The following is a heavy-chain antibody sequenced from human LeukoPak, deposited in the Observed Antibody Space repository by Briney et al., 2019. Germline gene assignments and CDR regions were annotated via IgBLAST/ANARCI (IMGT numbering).Heavy chain of an antibody. CDR3: ARADCSGGSCYRYYYYGMDV. CDR2: IIPIFGTA. J-gene: IGHJ6*04. D-gene: IGHD2-15*01. CDR1: GGTFSSYA. Sequence: SVKVSCKASGGTFSSYAISWVRQAPGQGLEWMGGIIPIFGTANYAQKFQGRVTITADESTSTAYMELSSLGSEDTAVYYCARADCSGGSCYRYYYYGMDVWGKGTTVTVAS. V-gene: IGHV1-69*01.